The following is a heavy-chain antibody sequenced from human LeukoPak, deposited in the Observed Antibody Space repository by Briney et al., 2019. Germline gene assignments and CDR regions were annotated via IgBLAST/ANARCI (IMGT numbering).Heavy chain of an antibody. CDR1: GFTFSSYS. D-gene: IGHD5-24*01. Sequence: GGSLRLSCAASGFTFSSYSMNWVRQAPGKGLEWVSSISSSSSYIYYADSVKGRFTISRDNAKNPLYLQMNSLRAEDTAIYYCTRVGYIDEGIDYWGQGTLVTVSS. V-gene: IGHV3-21*01. J-gene: IGHJ4*02. CDR2: ISSSSSYI. CDR3: TRVGYIDEGIDY.